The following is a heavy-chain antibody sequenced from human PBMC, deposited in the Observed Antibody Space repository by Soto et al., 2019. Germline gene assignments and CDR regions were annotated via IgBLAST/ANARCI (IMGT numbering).Heavy chain of an antibody. CDR2: IYSGDNT. CDR3: ARFPRIALAAFDC. D-gene: IGHD6-19*01. V-gene: IGHV3-66*01. J-gene: IGHJ4*02. Sequence: EEQLVESGGDLVQPGGSLRLSCAASGFTVTSDYMSWVRQAPGKGLEWVSTIYSGDNTYYADSVKGRFIISRDKSKNTLYLQMNNLRAEDTAVYYCARFPRIALAAFDCWGQGTLVTVSS. CDR1: GFTVTSDY.